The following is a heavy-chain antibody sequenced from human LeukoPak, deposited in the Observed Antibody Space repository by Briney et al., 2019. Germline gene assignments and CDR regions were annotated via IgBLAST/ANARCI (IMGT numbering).Heavy chain of an antibody. J-gene: IGHJ4*02. V-gene: IGHV5-51*01. CDR1: GYSFTNYW. D-gene: IGHD2-2*01. Sequence: KRGESLKISCKGSGYSFTNYWINWLRQLPGKGLEWMGIIYLGDSDTRYSPSLQGQVTISADKSISTAYLQWSSLKASDTAMYYCARGGIVPTAKYFGYWGQGTLVTVSS. CDR2: IYLGDSDT. CDR3: ARGGIVPTAKYFGY.